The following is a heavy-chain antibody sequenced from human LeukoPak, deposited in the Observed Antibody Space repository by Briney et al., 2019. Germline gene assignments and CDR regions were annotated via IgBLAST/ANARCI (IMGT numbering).Heavy chain of an antibody. CDR2: IYSGGST. V-gene: IGHV3-53*01. CDR1: GFTVSSNY. D-gene: IGHD3-10*01. CDR3: ASSYYYGSGSYEHDAFDI. Sequence: GGSLRLSCAASGFTVSSNYMSWVRQAPGKGLEWDSVIYSGGSTYYADSVKGRFTISRDNSKNTLYLQMNSLRAEDTAVYYCASSYYYGSGSYEHDAFDIWGQGTMVTVSS. J-gene: IGHJ3*02.